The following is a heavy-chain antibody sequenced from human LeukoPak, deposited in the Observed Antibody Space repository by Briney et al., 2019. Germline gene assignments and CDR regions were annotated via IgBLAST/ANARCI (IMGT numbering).Heavy chain of an antibody. V-gene: IGHV4-4*02. CDR2: IYHSGST. D-gene: IGHD1-26*01. CDR3: ASSVGATKYFQH. J-gene: IGHJ1*01. CDR1: GGSISSSNW. Sequence: SGTLSLTCAVSGGSISSSNWWSWVRQPPGKGLEWIGEIYHSGSTNYNPSLKSRVTISVDTSKNQFSLKPSSVTAADTAVYYCASSVGATKYFQHWGQGTLVTVSS.